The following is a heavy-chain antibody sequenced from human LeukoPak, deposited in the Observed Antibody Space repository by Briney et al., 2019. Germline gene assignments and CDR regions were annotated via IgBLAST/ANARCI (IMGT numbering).Heavy chain of an antibody. V-gene: IGHV4-30-2*01. D-gene: IGHD5-12*01. Sequence: PSETLSLTCTVSGGSISSGGYYWSWIRQPPGKGLEWIGYIYHSGSTYYNPSLKSRVTISVDRSKNQFSLKLSSVTAEDTAVYYCAREFVMGYGLFDYWGQGTLVTVSS. CDR1: GGSISSGGYY. CDR2: IYHSGST. J-gene: IGHJ4*02. CDR3: AREFVMGYGLFDY.